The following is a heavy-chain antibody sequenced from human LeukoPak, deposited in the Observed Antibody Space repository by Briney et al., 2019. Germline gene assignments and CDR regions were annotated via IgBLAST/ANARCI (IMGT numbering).Heavy chain of an antibody. Sequence: SETLSLTCTVSGGSISSYYWSWLRQPPGKGLEWIGYIYYSGNTYYNPSLLSRVTISVDTSKNQFSLNLSSVIAADTAVFYCARGHDYFDYWGQGTLVTVSS. V-gene: IGHV4-59*08. CDR3: ARGHDYFDY. CDR1: GGSISSYY. CDR2: IYYSGNT. J-gene: IGHJ4*02.